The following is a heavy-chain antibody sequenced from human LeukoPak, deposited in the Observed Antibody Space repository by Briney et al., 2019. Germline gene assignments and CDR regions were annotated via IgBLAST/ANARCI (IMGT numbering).Heavy chain of an antibody. CDR1: GGSFSGYY. Sequence: SETLSLTCAVYGGSFSGYYWRWIRQPPGKGLEWIGEINHSGSTNYNPSLKSRVTISVDTSKNQFSLKLSSVTAADTAVYYCARATRRGGATLTHWGQGTLVTVSS. V-gene: IGHV4-34*01. CDR2: INHSGST. CDR3: ARATRRGGATLTH. J-gene: IGHJ4*02. D-gene: IGHD1-26*01.